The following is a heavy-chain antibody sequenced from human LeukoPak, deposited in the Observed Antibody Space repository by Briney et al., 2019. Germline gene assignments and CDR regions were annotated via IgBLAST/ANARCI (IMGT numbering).Heavy chain of an antibody. CDR2: IYYSGST. V-gene: IGHV4-30-4*01. Sequence: SETLSLTCTVSGGSISSSSYYWSWIRQPPGKGLEWIGYIYYSGSTYYNPSLKSRVTISVDTSKNQFSLKLSSVTAADTAVYYCARGGPASMIVVGKFDYWGQGTLVTVSS. D-gene: IGHD3-22*01. J-gene: IGHJ4*02. CDR1: GGSISSSSYY. CDR3: ARGGPASMIVVGKFDY.